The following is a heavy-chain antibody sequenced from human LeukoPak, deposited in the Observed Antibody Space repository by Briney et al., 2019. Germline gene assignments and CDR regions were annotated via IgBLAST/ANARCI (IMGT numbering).Heavy chain of an antibody. D-gene: IGHD2-2*01. CDR3: ARGRGPAAIGPYYFDY. Sequence: GGSLRLSCAASGFTFSRYGMHWVRQAPGKGLEWVTFIQYDGSNNYYADSVKGRFTISRDNSKNTLYLQMNSLRAEDTAVYYCARGRGPAAIGPYYFDYWGQGTLVTVSS. V-gene: IGHV3-30*02. CDR2: IQYDGSNN. CDR1: GFTFSRYG. J-gene: IGHJ4*02.